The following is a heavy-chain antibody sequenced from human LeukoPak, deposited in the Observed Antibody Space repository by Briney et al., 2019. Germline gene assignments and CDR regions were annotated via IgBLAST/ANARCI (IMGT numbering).Heavy chain of an antibody. J-gene: IGHJ3*02. CDR2: VWYSGTT. D-gene: IGHD1-14*01. V-gene: IGHV4-59*12. CDR3: ARDRTDAFDI. CDR1: GGSINNYY. Sequence: KPSETLSLTCTVSGGSINNYYWYWMRQPPGKGLEWIGYVWYSGTTKYNPSLKSRVTMSVDTSKNQFSLKLSSVTAADTAVYYCARDRTDAFDIWGQGTMVTVSS.